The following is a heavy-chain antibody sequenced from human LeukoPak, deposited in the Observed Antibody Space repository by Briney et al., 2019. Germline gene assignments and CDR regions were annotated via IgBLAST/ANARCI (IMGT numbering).Heavy chain of an antibody. Sequence: TGGSLRLSCAASGFIFSNYGMHWVRQAPGKGLEWVAFILYDGSNKYYADSVKGRFTISRDNSKNTLYLQMNSLRAEDTAVYYCAKTGYSSSSGDYYYYMDVWGKGTTVTVSS. CDR1: GFIFSNYG. J-gene: IGHJ6*03. D-gene: IGHD6-6*01. CDR2: ILYDGSNK. CDR3: AKTGYSSSSGDYYYYMDV. V-gene: IGHV3-30*02.